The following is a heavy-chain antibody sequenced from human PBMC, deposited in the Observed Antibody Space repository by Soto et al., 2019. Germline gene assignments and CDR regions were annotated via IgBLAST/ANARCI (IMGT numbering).Heavy chain of an antibody. J-gene: IGHJ3*02. CDR1: GDSFSSNSAA. CDR3: ASTMGIAAAGFPVAFDI. D-gene: IGHD6-13*01. V-gene: IGHV6-1*01. CDR2: TYYRSKWYN. Sequence: SQTLSLTCAISGDSFSSNSAAWNWIRQSPSRGLEWLGRTYYRSKWYNDYAVSVKSRITINPDTSKNQFSLQLNSVTPEDTAVYYCASTMGIAAAGFPVAFDIWGQGTMVTVSS.